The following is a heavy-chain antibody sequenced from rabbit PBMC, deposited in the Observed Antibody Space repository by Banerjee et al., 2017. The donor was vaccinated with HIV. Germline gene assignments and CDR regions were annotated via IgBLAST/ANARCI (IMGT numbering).Heavy chain of an antibody. D-gene: IGHD4-1*01. J-gene: IGHJ4*01. CDR3: ARIWDSGWTYFNL. CDR1: GFSFSSGYY. V-gene: IGHV1S45*01. Sequence: QQQLEESGGGLVKPGGTLTLTCKASGFSFSSGYYMFWVRQAPGKGLELIACIYTGSSGSTYYASWAKGRFTISKTSSTPVTLQMNSLTAADTATYFCARIWDSGWTYFNLWGPGTLVTVS. CDR2: IYTGSSGST.